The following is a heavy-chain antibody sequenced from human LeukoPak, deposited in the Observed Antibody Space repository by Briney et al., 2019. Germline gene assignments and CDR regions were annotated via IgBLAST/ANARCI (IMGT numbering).Heavy chain of an antibody. D-gene: IGHD2-8*01. CDR1: GFTFSRYG. Sequence: GGSLRLSCAASGFTFSRYGMKWVRQAPGKGLEWLSYIRSSDSTTYYADSVKGRFTISRDDSRSTVDLQMSSLRAEDTAVYYCAKDGQSFNSMYDYFDSWGQGTLVTVSS. J-gene: IGHJ4*02. CDR3: AKDGQSFNSMYDYFDS. CDR2: IRSSDSTT. V-gene: IGHV3-48*01.